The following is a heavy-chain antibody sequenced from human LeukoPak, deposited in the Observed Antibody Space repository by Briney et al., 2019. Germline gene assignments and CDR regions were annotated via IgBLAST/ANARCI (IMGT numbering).Heavy chain of an antibody. J-gene: IGHJ4*02. CDR1: GYTFIGYS. CDR2: INPNSGGT. CDR3: ATSGTYYDYVWGSYRPFDY. V-gene: IGHV1-2*02. Sequence: ASVSVSCKASGYTFIGYSMHWVRQAPGQGLEWMGWINPNSGGTNHAQKFQGRVTMTRDTSISTAYMELSWLRFDDTAVYYCATSGTYYDYVWGSYRPFDYWGQGTLVTVSS. D-gene: IGHD3-16*02.